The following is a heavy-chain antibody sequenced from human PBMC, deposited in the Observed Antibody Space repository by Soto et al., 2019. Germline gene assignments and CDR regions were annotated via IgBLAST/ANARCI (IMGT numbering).Heavy chain of an antibody. CDR3: AREIVTAGGNNYFDP. V-gene: IGHV4-4*02. Sequence: QVQLQESGPRLVKPSGSLSLTCGVSGGTVASSHWWSWVRQSPGGGLEWIGNVYHTGDTNFNPSLQRRVTISVDKSNNQFSLRLNSLTAADTAVSFCAREIVTAGGNNYFDPWGPGTLVTVSS. D-gene: IGHD2-21*02. CDR1: GGTVASSHW. CDR2: VYHTGDT. J-gene: IGHJ5*02.